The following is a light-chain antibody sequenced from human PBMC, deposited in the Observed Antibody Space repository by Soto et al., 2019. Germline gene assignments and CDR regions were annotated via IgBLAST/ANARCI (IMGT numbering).Light chain of an antibody. J-gene: IGKJ5*01. Sequence: ILLKQSQGTLPLSSGEGATLSCRASRSVNSRLAWYQHKPGQAPRLLISGASSRATGIPDRFSGSGSATDFTLTISRLEPEDFTLYYCQHYGRSPITCGQGTRLESK. CDR2: GAS. CDR3: QHYGRSPIT. CDR1: RSVNSR. V-gene: IGKV3-20*01.